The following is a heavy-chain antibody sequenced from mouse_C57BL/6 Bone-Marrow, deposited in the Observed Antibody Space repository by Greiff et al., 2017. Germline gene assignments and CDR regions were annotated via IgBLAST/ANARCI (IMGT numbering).Heavy chain of an antibody. CDR1: GFTFSDYG. J-gene: IGHJ2*01. Sequence: EVKLVESGGGLVKPGGSLKLSCAASGFTFSDYGMHWVRQAPEKGLEWVAYISNGSSTIYYADTVKGRFTISRDNAKNTLFLQMTSLRSEDTAMDYWARRATVTTSLDYWGQGTTLTVAS. D-gene: IGHD2-2*01. CDR3: ARRATVTTSLDY. CDR2: ISNGSSTI. V-gene: IGHV5-17*01.